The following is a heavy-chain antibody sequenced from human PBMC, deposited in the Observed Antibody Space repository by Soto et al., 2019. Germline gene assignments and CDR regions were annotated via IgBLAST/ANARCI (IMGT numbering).Heavy chain of an antibody. CDR2: INHSGST. CDR3: ARRSRDRYSSSWIIPKNWFDP. V-gene: IGHV4-34*01. CDR1: GGSFSGYY. Sequence: QVQLQQWGAGLLKPSETLSLTCAVYGGSFSGYYWSWIRQPPGKGLEWIGEINHSGSTNYNPSLKSRVTISVDTSKNQFSLKLSSVTAADTAVYYCARRSRDRYSSSWIIPKNWFDPWGQGTLVTVSS. J-gene: IGHJ5*02. D-gene: IGHD6-13*01.